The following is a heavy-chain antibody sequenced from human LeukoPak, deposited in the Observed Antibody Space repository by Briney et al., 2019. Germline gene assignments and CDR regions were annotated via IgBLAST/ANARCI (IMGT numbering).Heavy chain of an antibody. D-gene: IGHD6-13*01. J-gene: IGHJ4*02. CDR3: ARHSSPLNYFDY. V-gene: IGHV4-39*01. CDR1: GGSISSSSYY. Sequence: SETLSLTCTVSGGSISSSSYYWGWTRQPPGKGLEWIGSIYYSGSTYYNPSLKSRVTISVDTSKNQFSLKLSSVTAADTAVYYCARHSSPLNYFDYWGQGTLVTVSS. CDR2: IYYSGST.